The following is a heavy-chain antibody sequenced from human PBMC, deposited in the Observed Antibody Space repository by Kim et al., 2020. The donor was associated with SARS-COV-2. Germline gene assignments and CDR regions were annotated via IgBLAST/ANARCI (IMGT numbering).Heavy chain of an antibody. CDR3: AREGLWFGELSGSYYGMDV. J-gene: IGHJ6*02. V-gene: IGHV1-18*01. Sequence: ASVKVSCKASGYTFTSYGISWVRQAPGQGLEWMGWISAYNGNTNYAQKLQGRVTMTTDTSTSTAYMELRSLRSDDTAVYYCAREGLWFGELSGSYYGMDVWGQGTTVTVSS. D-gene: IGHD3-10*01. CDR1: GYTFTSYG. CDR2: ISAYNGNT.